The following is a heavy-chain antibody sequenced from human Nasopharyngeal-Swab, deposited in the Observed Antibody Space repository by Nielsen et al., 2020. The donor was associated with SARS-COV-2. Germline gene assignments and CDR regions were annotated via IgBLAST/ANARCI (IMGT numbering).Heavy chain of an antibody. D-gene: IGHD2-15*01. CDR3: SRESVVTGVEAATDI. V-gene: IGHV3-7*04. CDR1: GFPFRNYY. J-gene: IGHJ3*02. Sequence: GESLKISCAASGFPFRNYYMTWVRQPPGKGLEWVANIKQGESEQFYADSVKGRFTISRDEAKNSVYLQMNSLRAEDTAVYYCSRESVVTGVEAATDIWGQGTMVTVSS. CDR2: IKQGESEQ.